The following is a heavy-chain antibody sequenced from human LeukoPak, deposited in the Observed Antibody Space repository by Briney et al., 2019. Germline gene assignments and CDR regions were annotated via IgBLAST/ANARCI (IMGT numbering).Heavy chain of an antibody. CDR1: GYTFTGYY. D-gene: IGHD3-9*01. CDR2: INPNSGGT. J-gene: IGHJ4*02. Sequence: ASVKVSCKASGYTFTGYYMHWVRQAPGQGLEWMGWINPNSGGTNYAQKFQGGVTMTRDTSISTAYMELSRLRSDDTAVYYCARGPYYDILTGYHYYFDYWGQGTLVTVSS. V-gene: IGHV1-2*02. CDR3: ARGPYYDILTGYHYYFDY.